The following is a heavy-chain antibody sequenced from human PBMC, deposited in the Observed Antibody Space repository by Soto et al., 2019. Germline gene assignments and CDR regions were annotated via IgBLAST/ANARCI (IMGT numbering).Heavy chain of an antibody. D-gene: IGHD3-22*01. CDR1: GHLFNNHW. Sequence: GESLKISCKGPGHLFNNHWIGWVRQTPGKGLEWMGLIFTRDSETKTSPSFQGHVSFSVDNSINTVYLQWTSLKTTDTGIYYCARSYYYSAGYYYDMDFWGQGTLVTVSS. J-gene: IGHJ4*02. V-gene: IGHV5-51*01. CDR3: ARSYYYSAGYYYDMDF. CDR2: IFTRDSET.